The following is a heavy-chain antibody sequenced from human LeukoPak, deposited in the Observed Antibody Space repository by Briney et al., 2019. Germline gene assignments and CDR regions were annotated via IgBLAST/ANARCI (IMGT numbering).Heavy chain of an antibody. CDR1: AFTFSSYS. CDR2: INSDGSIT. J-gene: IGHJ4*02. CDR3: ARGRSGSYYNHNDY. Sequence: GGSLRLSCAASAFTFSSYSMNWVRQAPGKGLEWVSRINSDGSITTYADSVKGRFTISRDNAKNTLYLQMNSLRAEDTAVYYCARGRSGSYYNHNDYWGQGTLVTVSS. V-gene: IGHV3-74*01. D-gene: IGHD3-10*01.